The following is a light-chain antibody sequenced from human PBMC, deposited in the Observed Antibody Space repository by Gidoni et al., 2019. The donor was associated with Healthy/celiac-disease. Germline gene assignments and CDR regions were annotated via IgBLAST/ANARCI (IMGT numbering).Light chain of an antibody. Sequence: IVMTQSPEYLAVSLGEKATIKCKSSRNLLYHANNKNLLAWYQKTPGQPPKLLFYWASNRNSGVPDLFAGSGSGTDFALTISSLQAEDVAVYYCQQYYSTSITFXXXTRLEI. CDR3: QQYYSTSIT. V-gene: IGKV4-1*01. CDR2: WAS. CDR1: RNLLYHANNKNL. J-gene: IGKJ5*01.